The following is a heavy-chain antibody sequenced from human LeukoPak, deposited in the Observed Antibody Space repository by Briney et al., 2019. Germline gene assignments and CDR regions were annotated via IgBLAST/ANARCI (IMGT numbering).Heavy chain of an antibody. CDR2: INHSGST. J-gene: IGHJ4*02. CDR3: ARGHYYPYYFDY. CDR1: GGSFSGYY. V-gene: IGHV4-34*01. Sequence: TSETLSLTCAVYGGSFSGYYWSWIRQPPGKGLEWIGEINHSGSTNYNPSLKSRVTISVDTSKNQFSLKLSSVTAADTAVYYCARGHYYPYYFDYWGQGTLVTVSS. D-gene: IGHD3-10*01.